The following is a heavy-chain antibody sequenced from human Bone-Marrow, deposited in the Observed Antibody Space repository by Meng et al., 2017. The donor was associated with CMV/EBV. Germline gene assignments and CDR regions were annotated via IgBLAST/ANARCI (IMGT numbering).Heavy chain of an antibody. CDR2: IYHSGST. D-gene: IGHD3-22*01. CDR1: GYSISSGYY. J-gene: IGHJ4*02. Sequence: GSLRLSCTVSGYSISSGYYWCWIRQPPGKGLEWIGSIYHSGSTYYNPSLKSRVTISVDTSKNQFSLKLSSVTAADTAVYYCADHKYYYDSSGYHLPGDWGQGTMVTVSS. CDR3: ADHKYYYDSSGYHLPGD. V-gene: IGHV4-38-2*02.